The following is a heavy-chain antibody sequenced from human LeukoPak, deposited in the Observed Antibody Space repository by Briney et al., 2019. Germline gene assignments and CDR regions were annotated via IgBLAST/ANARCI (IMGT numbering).Heavy chain of an antibody. V-gene: IGHV1-2*02. Sequence: ASVKVSCKASGYTFTGYYMHWVRQAPGQGLEWMGWINPNSGGTNYAQKFQGRVTMTRDTSISTAYMELSRLRSDDTAVYYCARVLSWFGELFDYWGQGTLVTVSS. CDR3: ARVLSWFGELFDY. J-gene: IGHJ4*02. D-gene: IGHD3-10*01. CDR2: INPNSGGT. CDR1: GYTFTGYY.